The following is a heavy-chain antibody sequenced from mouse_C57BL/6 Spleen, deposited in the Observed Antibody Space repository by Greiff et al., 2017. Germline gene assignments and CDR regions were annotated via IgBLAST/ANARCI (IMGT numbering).Heavy chain of an antibody. J-gene: IGHJ4*01. CDR1: GFSLTSYG. Sequence: QVQLKESGPGLVAPSQSLSITCTVSGFSLTSYGVHWVRQPPGKGLEWLVVIWSDGSTTYNSALKSRLSISKDNSKSQVFLKMNSLQADDTAIYYCARSNWDGYYAMDYWGQGTSVTVSS. D-gene: IGHD4-1*01. CDR3: ARSNWDGYYAMDY. V-gene: IGHV2-6*03. CDR2: IWSDGST.